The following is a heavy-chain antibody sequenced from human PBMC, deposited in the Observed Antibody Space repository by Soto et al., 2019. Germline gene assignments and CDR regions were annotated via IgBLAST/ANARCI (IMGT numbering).Heavy chain of an antibody. V-gene: IGHV1-69*13. Sequence: SVKVSCKASGGTFSSYAISWVRQAPGQGLEWMGGIIPIFGTANYAQKFQGRVTVTADESTSTAYMELSRLRSEDTAVYYCARVGEGLPSAFDIWGQGTMVTVSS. CDR2: IIPIFGTA. CDR1: GGTFSSYA. CDR3: ARVGEGLPSAFDI. D-gene: IGHD2-21*02. J-gene: IGHJ3*02.